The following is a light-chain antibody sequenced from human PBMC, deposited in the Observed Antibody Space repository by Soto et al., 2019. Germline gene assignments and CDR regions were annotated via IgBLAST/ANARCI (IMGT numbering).Light chain of an antibody. CDR2: GAS. CDR1: QSVSSN. Sequence: EIVMTQSPATLSVSPGERATLSCSASQSVSSNLVWYQQKSGQAPMLLIYGASTRANGIPVWLSGSGSGTEFTLTISSLQSEDFAVYYCQQYSNWPLWTFGQGTKVEIK. V-gene: IGKV3-15*01. CDR3: QQYSNWPLWT. J-gene: IGKJ1*01.